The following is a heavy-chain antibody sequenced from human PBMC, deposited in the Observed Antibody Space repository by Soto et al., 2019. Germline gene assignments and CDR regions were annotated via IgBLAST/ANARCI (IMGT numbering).Heavy chain of an antibody. CDR3: AKPLSGYSYGLDAFDI. Sequence: QVQLVESGGGVVQPGRSLRLSCAASGFTFSSYGMHWVRQAPGKGLEWVAVISYDGSNKYYADSVKGRFTISRDNSKNTLYLQMNSLRAEDTGVYYCAKPLSGYSYGLDAFDIWGQGTMVTVSS. J-gene: IGHJ3*02. CDR1: GFTFSSYG. V-gene: IGHV3-30*18. CDR2: ISYDGSNK. D-gene: IGHD5-18*01.